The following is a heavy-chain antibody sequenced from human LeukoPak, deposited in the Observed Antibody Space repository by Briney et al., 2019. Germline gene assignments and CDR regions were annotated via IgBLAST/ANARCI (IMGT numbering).Heavy chain of an antibody. CDR2: INHSGST. Sequence: SETLSLTCAVYGGSFSGYYWSWIRQPPGKGLEWIGEINHSGSTNYNPSLKSRVTISVDTSKNQFSLKLSSVTAADTAVYYCARVRPASSGSYSRWGQGTLVTVSP. J-gene: IGHJ4*02. CDR3: ARVRPASSGSYSR. D-gene: IGHD3-10*01. V-gene: IGHV4-34*01. CDR1: GGSFSGYY.